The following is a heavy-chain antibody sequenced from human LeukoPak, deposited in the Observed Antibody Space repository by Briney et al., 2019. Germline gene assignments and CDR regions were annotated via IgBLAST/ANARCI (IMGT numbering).Heavy chain of an antibody. J-gene: IGHJ6*02. CDR3: ANTIGLAAAGTHYYYGMDV. CDR2: ISVSAGST. Sequence: LTGASLRLSCAASGFTFSGYAMSWVRQAPGKGMEWVSAISVSAGSTYYADSVKGRFPISREDSKNTLYLQMNSLRAEDTAVYYCANTIGLAAAGTHYYYGMDVWGQGTTVTVSS. CDR1: GFTFSGYA. V-gene: IGHV3-23*01. D-gene: IGHD6-13*01.